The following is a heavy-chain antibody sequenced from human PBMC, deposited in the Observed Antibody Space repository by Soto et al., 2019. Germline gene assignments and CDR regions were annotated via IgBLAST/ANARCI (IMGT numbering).Heavy chain of an antibody. D-gene: IGHD6-13*01. J-gene: IGHJ5*02. Sequence: SETLSLTCAVYGGSFSGYYWSWIRQPPGKGLEWIGEINHSGSTNYSPSLKSRVTISVDTSKNQFSLKLSSVTAADTAVYYCARTPTYLVKGIAAAGGWFDPWGQGTLVTVSS. V-gene: IGHV4-34*01. CDR1: GGSFSGYY. CDR3: ARTPTYLVKGIAAAGGWFDP. CDR2: INHSGST.